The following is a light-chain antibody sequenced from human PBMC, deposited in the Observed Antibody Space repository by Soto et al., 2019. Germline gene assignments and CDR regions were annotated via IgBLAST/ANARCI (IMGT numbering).Light chain of an antibody. CDR1: QSVSSSY. V-gene: IGKV3-20*01. CDR3: QQYDSSPKP. CDR2: GAS. J-gene: IGKJ1*01. Sequence: EIGLTQSPGTLSLSPGERATLSCRASQSVSSSYLAWYQQKPGQAPRLLIYGASSRATGIPDRFSGSGSGTDFTLTISRLEPEDFAVYYCQQYDSSPKPFGQGTKVEIK.